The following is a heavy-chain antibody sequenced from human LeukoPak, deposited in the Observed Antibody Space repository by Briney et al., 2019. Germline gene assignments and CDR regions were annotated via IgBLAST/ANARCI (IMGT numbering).Heavy chain of an antibody. CDR2: ISGGGVNT. D-gene: IGHD3-22*01. CDR1: GFTFNSDA. J-gene: IGHJ5*02. CDR3: AKTLAYSGYFSS. Sequence: GGSLRLSCAASGFTFNSDAMTWVRQAPGKELEWVSAISGGGVNTYYADSVKGRFTISRDNSKNMLYLQMNSLRAEDTAVYYCAKTLAYSGYFSSWGQGTLVTVSS. V-gene: IGHV3-23*01.